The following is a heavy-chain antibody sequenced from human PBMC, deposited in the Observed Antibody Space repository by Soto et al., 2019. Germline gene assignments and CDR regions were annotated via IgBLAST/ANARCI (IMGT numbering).Heavy chain of an antibody. CDR2: IIPILGIA. J-gene: IGHJ5*02. D-gene: IGHD3-10*01. Sequence: SVKVSCKASGGTFSSYTISWVRQAPGQGLEWMGRIIPILGIANYAQKFQGRVTITADKSTSTAYMELSSLRSEDTAVYYCATIPYYYGSGSPNWFDPWGQGTLVTVSS. CDR3: ATIPYYYGSGSPNWFDP. V-gene: IGHV1-69*02. CDR1: GGTFSSYT.